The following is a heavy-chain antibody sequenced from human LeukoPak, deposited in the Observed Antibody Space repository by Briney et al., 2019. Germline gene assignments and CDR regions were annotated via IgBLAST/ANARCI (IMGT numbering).Heavy chain of an antibody. J-gene: IGHJ6*04. D-gene: IGHD3-10*02. CDR2: ISSSGSTI. CDR1: GFTFSSHA. V-gene: IGHV3-48*03. CDR3: AELGITTIGGV. Sequence: PGGSLRLSCAASGFTFSSHAMSWVRQAPGKGLEWVSYISSSGSTIYYADSVKGRFTISRDNAKNSLYLQMNSLRAEDTAVYYCAELGITTIGGVWGKGTTVTISS.